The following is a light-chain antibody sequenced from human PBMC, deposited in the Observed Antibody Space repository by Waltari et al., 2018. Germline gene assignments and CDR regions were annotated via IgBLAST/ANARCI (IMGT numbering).Light chain of an antibody. CDR2: GAS. CDR3: QQYNRWPPLT. J-gene: IGKJ4*01. V-gene: IGKV3-15*01. CDR1: QNIDNN. Sequence: EVVMTQSPSALSVSLAERVTLSCKASQNIDNNLAWYQQKPGQSPRLLIYGASTRATGVPARFSGSGSGTEFTLTISSLQSEDCAVFYCQQYNRWPPLTFGGGTKVEIK.